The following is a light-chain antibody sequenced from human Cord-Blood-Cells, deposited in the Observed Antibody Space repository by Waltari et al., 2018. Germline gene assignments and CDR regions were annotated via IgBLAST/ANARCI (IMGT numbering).Light chain of an antibody. CDR2: DVS. V-gene: IGLV2-14*03. CDR1: SSAVGGYNY. CDR3: SSYTSSSTWL. J-gene: IGLJ3*02. Sequence: QSALTQPASVSGSPGQSITLSCTRTSSAVGGYNYVSWYQQHPGKAPKLMIYDVSNRPSGVSNRFSGSKSGNTASLTISGLQAEDEADYYCSSYTSSSTWLFGGGTKLTVL.